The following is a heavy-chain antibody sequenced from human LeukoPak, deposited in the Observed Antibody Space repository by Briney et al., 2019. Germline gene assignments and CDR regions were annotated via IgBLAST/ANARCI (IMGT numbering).Heavy chain of an antibody. CDR1: GGTFTSYA. D-gene: IGHD5-18*01. CDR2: IIPILGIA. Sequence: SVKLSCTASGGTFTSYAISWVRQAPGQGLEWMGRIIPILGIANYAQTFQGRVTITADKSTSTAYMELSSLRSEDTAVYYCARVDTAMVIDCWGQGTLVTVSS. V-gene: IGHV1-69*04. J-gene: IGHJ4*02. CDR3: ARVDTAMVIDC.